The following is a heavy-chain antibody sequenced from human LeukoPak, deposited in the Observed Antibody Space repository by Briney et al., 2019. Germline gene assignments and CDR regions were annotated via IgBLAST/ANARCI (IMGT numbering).Heavy chain of an antibody. CDR3: AREFSSVPEVYYYGMDV. J-gene: IGHJ6*02. V-gene: IGHV3-21*01. CDR2: ISSSSSYI. CDR1: GFTFSSYS. D-gene: IGHD2-2*01. Sequence: PGGSLRLSCAASGFTFSSYSTNWVRQAPGKGLEWVSSISSSSSYIYYADSVKGRFTISRDNAKNSLYLQMNSLRAEDTAVYYCAREFSSVPEVYYYGMDVWGQGTTVTVSS.